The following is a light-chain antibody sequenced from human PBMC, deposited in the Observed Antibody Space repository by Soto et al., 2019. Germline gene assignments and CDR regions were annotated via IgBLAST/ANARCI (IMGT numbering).Light chain of an antibody. J-gene: IGKJ4*01. V-gene: IGKV1D-12*01. CDR1: QGISTS. CDR2: AAS. Sequence: DTQMTQSPSSVSASVGDGVTITCRASQGISTSLGWYQQKPGKAPKLLIYAASSLQSGVPSRFSGTGSGTDFTLTISSXQPEDFATYYCQQTNSFPLTFGGGTKVDIK. CDR3: QQTNSFPLT.